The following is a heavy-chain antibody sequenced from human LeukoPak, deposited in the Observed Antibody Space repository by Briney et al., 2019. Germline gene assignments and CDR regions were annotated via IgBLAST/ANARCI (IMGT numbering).Heavy chain of an antibody. CDR3: ARGPRGDIVVVPAAIPLRYYYMDV. Sequence: PGGSLRLSCAASGFTFSSYSMNWVRQAPGKGLEWVSSTSSSSSYIYYADSVKGRFTISRDNAKNSLYLQMSSLRAEDTAVYYCARGPRGDIVVVPAAIPLRYYYMDVWGKGTTVTVSS. CDR1: GFTFSSYS. J-gene: IGHJ6*03. CDR2: TSSSSSYI. D-gene: IGHD2-2*01. V-gene: IGHV3-21*01.